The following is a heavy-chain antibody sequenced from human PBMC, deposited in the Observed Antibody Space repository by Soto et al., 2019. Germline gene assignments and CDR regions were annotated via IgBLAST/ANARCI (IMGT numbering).Heavy chain of an antibody. CDR3: ARAANWNHESGYFDY. J-gene: IGHJ4*02. CDR2: MRSEVKDYAT. V-gene: IGHV3-73*01. D-gene: IGHD1-1*01. Sequence: SCAASGFTFSAFPLHWVRQASGKGLEWVGRMRSEVKDYATEYAESVKGRFTISRDNSKNMLYLQMNSLRAEDTAVYYCARAANWNHESGYFDYWGQGTLVTVSS. CDR1: GFTFSAFP.